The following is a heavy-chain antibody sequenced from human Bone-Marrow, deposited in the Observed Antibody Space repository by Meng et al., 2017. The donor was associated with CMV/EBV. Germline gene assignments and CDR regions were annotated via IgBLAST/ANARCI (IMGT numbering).Heavy chain of an antibody. CDR1: GYTFTSYD. J-gene: IGHJ4*02. CDR2: MNPNSGNI. Sequence: ASVKVSCKASGYTFTSYDINWVRQATGQGLEWMGWMNPNSGNIGYAQKFQGRVAMTRNTSISTAYMELSSLRSEDTAVYYCAREEGGNILLVPASNWGQGTLVTVSS. CDR3: AREEGGNILLVPASN. D-gene: IGHD2-2*01. V-gene: IGHV1-8*01.